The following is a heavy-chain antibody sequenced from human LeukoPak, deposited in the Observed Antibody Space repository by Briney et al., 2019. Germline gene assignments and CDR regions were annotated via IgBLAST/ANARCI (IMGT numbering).Heavy chain of an antibody. V-gene: IGHV4-34*01. D-gene: IGHD3-9*01. Sequence: SETLSLTCAVYGGSITGYYMSWIRQTPGRGLEWVGEIHYTGATSYNPSLKRRATISTDTSKHQFSLRLTSVTAADTAVYYCARGTILTGYCFDFWGQGALVTVSS. CDR3: ARGTILTGYCFDF. CDR1: GGSITGYY. CDR2: IHYTGAT. J-gene: IGHJ4*02.